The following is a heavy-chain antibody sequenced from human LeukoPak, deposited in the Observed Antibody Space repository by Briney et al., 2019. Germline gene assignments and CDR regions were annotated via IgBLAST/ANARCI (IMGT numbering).Heavy chain of an antibody. CDR3: ARADPYGDSTPDY. V-gene: IGHV3-48*03. Sequence: GGSLRLSCAASGFSFISYGMHWVRQAPGKGLEWVSYISSSGSTIYYADSVKGRFTISRDNAKNSLYLQMNSLRAEDTAVYYCARADPYGDSTPDYWGQGTPVTVSS. J-gene: IGHJ4*02. D-gene: IGHD4-17*01. CDR1: GFSFISYG. CDR2: ISSSGSTI.